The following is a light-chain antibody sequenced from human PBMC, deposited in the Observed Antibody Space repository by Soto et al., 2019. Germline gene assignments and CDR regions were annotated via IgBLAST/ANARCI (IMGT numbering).Light chain of an antibody. CDR1: SSDVGGYNY. J-gene: IGLJ1*01. CDR2: DVS. V-gene: IGLV2-14*03. Sequence: QSALTQPASVSGSPGQSITISCTGTSSDVGGYNYVSWYQQHPGKAPKLIIYDVSDRPSGISIRFSASKSGNTASLTISGLQAEDEADYYCCSYTSSSTPWVFGTGTKVTVL. CDR3: CSYTSSSTPWV.